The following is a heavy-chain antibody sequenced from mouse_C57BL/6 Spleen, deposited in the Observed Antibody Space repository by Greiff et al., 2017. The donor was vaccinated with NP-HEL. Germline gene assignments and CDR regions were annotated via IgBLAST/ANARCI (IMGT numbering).Heavy chain of an antibody. V-gene: IGHV14-1*01. Sequence: EVQLVESGAELVRPGASVKLSCTASGFTITDYYMHWVKQRPEQGLEWIGRIDPVDGDTDYAPKFQGKATMTADTSSNTAYLQLSSLTSEDTAVYYCTTPVVGGYFDYWGQGTTLTVSS. CDR2: IDPVDGDT. CDR3: TTPVVGGYFDY. CDR1: GFTITDYY. D-gene: IGHD1-1*01. J-gene: IGHJ2*01.